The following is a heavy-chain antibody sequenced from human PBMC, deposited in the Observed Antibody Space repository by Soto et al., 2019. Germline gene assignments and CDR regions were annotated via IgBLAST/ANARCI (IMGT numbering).Heavy chain of an antibody. CDR2: LSAHNGNT. CDR3: ARGRYGDY. Sequence: QVHLVQSGAEVKKPGASVKVSCKGSGYAFTTYGITWVRQAPGQGLEWMGWLSAHNGNTNYAQKLQGRVTVTRDPSTSTAYMELRRLRAEDTAVYYCARGRYGDYLRQGALVTVSS. V-gene: IGHV1-18*01. J-gene: IGHJ4*02. CDR1: GYAFTTYG. D-gene: IGHD1-1*01.